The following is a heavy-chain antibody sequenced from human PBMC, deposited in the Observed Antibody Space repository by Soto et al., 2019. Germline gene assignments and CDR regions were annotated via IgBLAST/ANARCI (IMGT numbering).Heavy chain of an antibody. V-gene: IGHV1-2*04. CDR2: INPQSGGT. D-gene: IGHD2-8*01. CDR3: ARGHSTDCSNGVCSFFFNHEIDV. CDR1: GYSFTDYH. J-gene: IGHJ6*02. Sequence: GASVKVSCKASGYSFTDYHIHWVRQAPGQGLEWLGRINPQSGGTSTAQKFQGWVTMTRDRSISTVYMELTRLRSDDTAVYFCARGHSTDCSNGVCSFFFNHEIDVWGQGTTVTVSS.